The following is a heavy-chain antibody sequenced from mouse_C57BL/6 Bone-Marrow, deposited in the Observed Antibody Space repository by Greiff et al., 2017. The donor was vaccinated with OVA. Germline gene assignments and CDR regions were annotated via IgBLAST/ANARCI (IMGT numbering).Heavy chain of an antibody. V-gene: IGHV6-3*01. CDR2: IRLKSDNYAT. Sequence: EVQLVESGGGLVQPGGSMKLSCVASGFTFSNYWMNWVRQSPEKGLEWVAQIRLKSDNYATHYAVSVKGRFTISRDDSKSHVFLLMNNLSADDTGIYSCTDGLRSYWGQGTTLTVSS. CDR3: TDGLRSY. J-gene: IGHJ2*01. CDR1: GFTFSNYW. D-gene: IGHD1-1*01.